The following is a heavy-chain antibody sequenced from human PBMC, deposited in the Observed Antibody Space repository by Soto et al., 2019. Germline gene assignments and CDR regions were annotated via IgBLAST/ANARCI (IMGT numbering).Heavy chain of an antibody. CDR2: ISAYNGNT. J-gene: IGHJ4*02. V-gene: IGHV1-18*01. CDR3: AREASLQSYYDFWSGYPPGYYFDY. CDR1: GYTFTSYG. D-gene: IGHD3-3*01. Sequence: ASVKVSCKASGYTFTSYGISWVRQAPGQGLEWMGWISAYNGNTNYAQKLQGRVTMTTDTSTSTAYMELRSLRSDDTAVYYCAREASLQSYYDFWSGYPPGYYFDYWGQGTLVTVSS.